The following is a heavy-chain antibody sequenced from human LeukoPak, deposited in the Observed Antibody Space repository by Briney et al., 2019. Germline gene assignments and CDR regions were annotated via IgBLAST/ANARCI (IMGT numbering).Heavy chain of an antibody. CDR3: ARDPADY. CDR2: IYYSGST. V-gene: IGHV4-39*07. Sequence: PSETLSLTCTVSGGSISSSSYYWVWLRQPPGKGREWIGSIYYSGSTYYNPSLKSRVTISVDTSRNQFSLKVSSVTAADTAVYYCARDPADYWGQGTLGTVSS. J-gene: IGHJ4*02. CDR1: GGSISSSSYY.